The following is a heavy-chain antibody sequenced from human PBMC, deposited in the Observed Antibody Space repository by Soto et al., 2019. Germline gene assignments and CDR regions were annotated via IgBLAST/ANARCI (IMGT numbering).Heavy chain of an antibody. J-gene: IGHJ5*02. CDR3: ARDRRDCSSTSCYNWFDP. CDR2: IYYSGST. V-gene: IGHV4-31*03. Sequence: SETLSLTCTVSGGSISSGGYYWSWIRQHPGKGLEWIGYIYYSGSTYYNPSLKSRVTISVDTSKNQFSLKLSSVTAADTAVYYCARDRRDCSSTSCYNWFDPWGQGTLVTVS. D-gene: IGHD2-2*01. CDR1: GGSISSGGYY.